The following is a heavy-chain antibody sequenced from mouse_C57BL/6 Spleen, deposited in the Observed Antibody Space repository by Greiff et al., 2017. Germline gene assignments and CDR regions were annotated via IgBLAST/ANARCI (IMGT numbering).Heavy chain of an antibody. Sequence: EVKLVESGGGLVKPGGSLKLSCAASGFTFSDYGMHWVRQAPEKGLEWVAYISSGSSTIYYADTVKGRFTISRDNAKNTLFLQMTSLRSEDTAMYYCARAFYDYDGDYYAMDYWGQLTSVTVSS. V-gene: IGHV5-17*01. CDR2: ISSGSSTI. CDR1: GFTFSDYG. J-gene: IGHJ4*01. D-gene: IGHD2-4*01. CDR3: ARAFYDYDGDYYAMDY.